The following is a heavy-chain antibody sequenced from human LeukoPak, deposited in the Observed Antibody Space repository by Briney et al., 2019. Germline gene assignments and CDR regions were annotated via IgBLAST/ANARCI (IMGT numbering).Heavy chain of an antibody. D-gene: IGHD2-21*01. J-gene: IGHJ4*02. CDR1: GGSISGSY. V-gene: IGHV4-59*01. CDR3: ARGVVIAPQTFDY. Sequence: PSETLSLTCTVSGGSISGSYWTWIRQPPGKGLEWIGYIYYSGSTNYNPSLKSRVTISVDTSKNQFSLKLSSVTAADTAVYYCARGVVIAPQTFDYWGQGTLVTVSS. CDR2: IYYSGST.